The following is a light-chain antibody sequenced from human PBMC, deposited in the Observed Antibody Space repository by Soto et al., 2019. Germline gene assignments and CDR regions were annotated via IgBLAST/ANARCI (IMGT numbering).Light chain of an antibody. J-gene: IGLJ3*02. CDR3: SSYTSSSTVV. CDR1: SSDVGHYDY. CDR2: EVS. V-gene: IGLV2-14*01. Sequence: QSALTQPASVSGSPGQSITISCTGASSDVGHYDYVSWYQQHPGKAPKLMIYEVSNRPSGVSNRFSGSKSGNTASLTISGLQAEYEADYYCSSYTSSSTVVFGGGTKLTVL.